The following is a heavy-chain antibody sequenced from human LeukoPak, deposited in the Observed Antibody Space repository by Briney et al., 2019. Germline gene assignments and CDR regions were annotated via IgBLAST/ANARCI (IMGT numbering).Heavy chain of an antibody. CDR2: IRYDGSNK. J-gene: IGHJ6*03. CDR3: AKEKNDYSDYSYMDV. Sequence: GGSLRLSCAASGFTFSTYAVNWVRQAPGKGLERLAFIRYDGSNKYCADSVKGRFTVSRDNTKNTLYLQMNSLRAEDTAAYYCAKEKNDYSDYSYMDVWGKGTTVTVSS. D-gene: IGHD4-11*01. CDR1: GFTFSTYA. V-gene: IGHV3-30*02.